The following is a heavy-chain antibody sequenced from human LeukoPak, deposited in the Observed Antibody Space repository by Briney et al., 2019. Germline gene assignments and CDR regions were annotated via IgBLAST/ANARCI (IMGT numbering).Heavy chain of an antibody. J-gene: IGHJ4*02. D-gene: IGHD6-13*01. V-gene: IGHV3-21*06. Sequence: GGSLRLSCAASGFTFSSYNMNWVRQAPGKGLEWDSSTTSSSSYIYYADSVKGRFTISRDNAKNSLYLQMNSLTTEDTAVYYCARDPLSSSSFDLWGQGTLVTVSS. CDR2: TTSSSSYI. CDR3: ARDPLSSSSFDL. CDR1: GFTFSSYN.